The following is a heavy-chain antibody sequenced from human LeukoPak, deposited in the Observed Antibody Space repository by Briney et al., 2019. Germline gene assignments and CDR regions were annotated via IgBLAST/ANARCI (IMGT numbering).Heavy chain of an antibody. Sequence: SETLSLTCAVYGGSFSGYYWSWIRQPPGKGLEWIGEINHSGSTNYNPSLKSRVTISVDTSKNQFSLKLSSVTAADTAVYCCARKADSSGYYYYFDYWGQGTLVTVSS. J-gene: IGHJ4*02. CDR3: ARKADSSGYYYYFDY. D-gene: IGHD3-22*01. V-gene: IGHV4-34*01. CDR2: INHSGST. CDR1: GGSFSGYY.